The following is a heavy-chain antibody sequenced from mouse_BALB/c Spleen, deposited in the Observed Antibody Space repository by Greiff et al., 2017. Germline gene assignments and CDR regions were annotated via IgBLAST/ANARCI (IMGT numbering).Heavy chain of an antibody. V-gene: IGHV1-5*01. D-gene: IGHD1-1*01. CDR3: TRGGYYGFDY. CDR1: GYTFTSYD. J-gene: IGHJ2*01. CDR2: IYPGNSDT. Sequence: VQLKESGPELVKPGALVKISCKASGYTFTSYDINWVKQRPGQGLEWIGAIYPGNSDTSYNQKFKGKAKLTAVTSTSTAYVELSSLTNEDSAVYYCTRGGYYGFDYWGQGTTLTVSS.